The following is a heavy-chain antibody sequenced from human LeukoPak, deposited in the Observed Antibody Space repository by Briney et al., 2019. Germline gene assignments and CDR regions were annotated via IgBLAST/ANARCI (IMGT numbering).Heavy chain of an antibody. D-gene: IGHD3-16*01. J-gene: IGHJ6*02. Sequence: TGGSLRLSCAASGFSFSSYGMHWVRQAPGKGLEWVAVIWYDGSNKLHADSVKGRFTISRDNSKNTLYLQMNSLRAEDTAVYYCAREYRITHYYYYGMDVWGQGTTVTVSS. CDR2: IWYDGSNK. V-gene: IGHV3-33*01. CDR3: AREYRITHYYYYGMDV. CDR1: GFSFSSYG.